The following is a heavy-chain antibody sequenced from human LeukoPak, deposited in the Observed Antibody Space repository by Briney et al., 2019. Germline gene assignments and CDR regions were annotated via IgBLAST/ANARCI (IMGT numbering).Heavy chain of an antibody. CDR2: IYYSGST. D-gene: IGHD3-22*01. CDR1: GGSFSGYY. CDR3: ARVGSAWNYYDSSGYYYAYFQH. V-gene: IGHV4-31*11. J-gene: IGHJ1*01. Sequence: PSETLSLTCAVYGGSFSGYYWSWIRQHPGKGLEWIGYIYYSGSTYYNPSLKSRVTISVDTSKNQFSLKLSSVTAADTAVYYCARVGSAWNYYDSSGYYYAYFQHWGQGTLVTVSS.